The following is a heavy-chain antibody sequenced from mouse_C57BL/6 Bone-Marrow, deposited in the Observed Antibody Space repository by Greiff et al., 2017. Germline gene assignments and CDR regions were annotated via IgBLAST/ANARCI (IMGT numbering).Heavy chain of an antibody. J-gene: IGHJ4*01. CDR2: INPYNGGT. Sequence: VQLQQSGPVLVKPGASVKMSCKASGYTFTDYYMNWVKQSPGKSLEWIGVINPYNGGTSYNQKFKGKATLTVDKSSSTAYMELNSLTYEDSAVYYCANDYGSSPPYYAMDYWGQGTSVTVSS. CDR3: ANDYGSSPPYYAMDY. CDR1: GYTFTDYY. V-gene: IGHV1-19*01. D-gene: IGHD1-1*01.